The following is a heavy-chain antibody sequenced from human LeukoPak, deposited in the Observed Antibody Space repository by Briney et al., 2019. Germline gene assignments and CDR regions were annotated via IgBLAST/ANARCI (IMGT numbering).Heavy chain of an antibody. V-gene: IGHV1-3*01. Sequence: ASVKVSCKASGYTFTSYAMHWVRQAPGQRLEWMGWINAGNGNTKYSQEFQGRVTMTTDTSTSTAYMELRSLRSDDTAVYYCAILQRGYFDYWGQGTLVTVSS. CDR2: INAGNGNT. CDR1: GYTFTSYA. D-gene: IGHD3-10*01. CDR3: AILQRGYFDY. J-gene: IGHJ4*02.